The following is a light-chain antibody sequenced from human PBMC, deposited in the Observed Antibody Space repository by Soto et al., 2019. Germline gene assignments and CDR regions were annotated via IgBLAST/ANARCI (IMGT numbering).Light chain of an antibody. CDR3: QQHVSSLYT. Sequence: EIVLAQSPGTLSLSPGERATLSCRASQSVSSNYLGWYQQKPGQAPRLLIYGASSRATGIPDRFSGSGSGIDFTLTISRLEPEDFAVYYCQQHVSSLYTSGQGTRLEIK. CDR1: QSVSSNY. CDR2: GAS. J-gene: IGKJ5*01. V-gene: IGKV3-20*01.